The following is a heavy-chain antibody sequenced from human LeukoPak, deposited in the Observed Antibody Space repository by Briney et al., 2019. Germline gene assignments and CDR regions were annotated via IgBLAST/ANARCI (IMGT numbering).Heavy chain of an antibody. D-gene: IGHD2-15*01. CDR1: GYTFTSYY. V-gene: IGHV1-46*01. J-gene: IGHJ4*02. CDR2: INPSGGST. CDR3: ARAGSWYCSGGSCYHY. Sequence: GASVKVSCKASGYTFTSYYMHWVRQAPGQGLEWMGIINPSGGSTSYAQKFQGRVTMTRDTSTSTVYMELSSLRSEDTAVYYCARAGSWYCSGGSCYHYWGQGTLVTVSS.